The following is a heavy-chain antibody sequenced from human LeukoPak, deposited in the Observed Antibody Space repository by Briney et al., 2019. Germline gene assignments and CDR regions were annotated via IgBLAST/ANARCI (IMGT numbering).Heavy chain of an antibody. Sequence: ASVKVSCKASGYTFTSYYMHWVRQAPGQGLEWMGMISPTGGSTSYAQKFQGRVTMTRDTSTSTVYMELSSLRSEDTAVHYCTRSQYYGMDVWGQGTTVTVSS. CDR2: ISPTGGST. V-gene: IGHV1-46*01. CDR1: GYTFTSYY. CDR3: TRSQYYGMDV. J-gene: IGHJ6*02.